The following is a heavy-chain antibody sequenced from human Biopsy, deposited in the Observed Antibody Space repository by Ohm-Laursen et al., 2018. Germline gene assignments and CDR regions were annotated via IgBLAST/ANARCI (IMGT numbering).Heavy chain of an antibody. D-gene: IGHD6-6*01. CDR2: ISETSSHI. V-gene: IGHV3-21*01. Sequence: LSLTCAASGFTFSSNAMSWVRQAPGKGLEWISYISETSSHIYDADSVRGRFTVARDIAKNSLYLQLNSPRVEDTAVYYCARDSSRRAREGGMDVWGQGTTVTVSS. CDR1: GFTFSSNA. J-gene: IGHJ6*02. CDR3: ARDSSRRAREGGMDV.